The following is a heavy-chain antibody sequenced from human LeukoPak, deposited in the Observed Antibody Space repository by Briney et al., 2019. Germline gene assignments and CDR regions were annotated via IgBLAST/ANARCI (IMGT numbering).Heavy chain of an antibody. J-gene: IGHJ4*02. CDR2: INWDGGST. D-gene: IGHD6-13*01. Sequence: GGSLRLSCADSGFTFDDYGMSWVRQAPGKGLEWVSVINWDGGSTFYAASVKGRFTISRDNAKNTLYLQMNSLRAEDTALYYCARDLRSSWYNFGYWGQGTLVTVSS. CDR1: GFTFDDYG. CDR3: ARDLRSSWYNFGY. V-gene: IGHV3-20*04.